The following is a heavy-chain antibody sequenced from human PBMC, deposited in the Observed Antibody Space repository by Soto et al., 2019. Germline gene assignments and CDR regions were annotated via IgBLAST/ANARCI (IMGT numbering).Heavy chain of an antibody. D-gene: IGHD7-27*01. J-gene: IGHJ4*02. CDR3: ARGWGRIFDY. CDR1: GGSFSGYY. Sequence: QVQLQQWGAGLLKPSETLSLTCAVYGGSFSGYYWNWIRQPPGKGLEWIGEINHSGSTNYNPSLKSRVTISVDTSKTQFSLKLSSVTAADMAVYYCARGWGRIFDYWGQGTLVTVSS. V-gene: IGHV4-34*01. CDR2: INHSGST.